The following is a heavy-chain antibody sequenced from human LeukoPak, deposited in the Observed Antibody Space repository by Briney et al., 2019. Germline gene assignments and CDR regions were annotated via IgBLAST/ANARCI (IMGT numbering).Heavy chain of an antibody. CDR3: ARDDGSGGPFDY. D-gene: IGHD3-10*01. Sequence: WPLRLSCEVSGFTVSSNYMNWVRQAPGKGPGWVSVIYSAGSTYYASSVKGRFTVSRDGPKNTLYLQMNSLRVEDTAVYYCARDDGSGGPFDYWGQGTLVTV. CDR1: GFTVSSNY. V-gene: IGHV3-66*01. CDR2: IYSAGST. J-gene: IGHJ4*02.